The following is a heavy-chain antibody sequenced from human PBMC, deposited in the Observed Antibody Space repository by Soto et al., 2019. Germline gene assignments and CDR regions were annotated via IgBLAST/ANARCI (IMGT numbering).Heavy chain of an antibody. CDR3: ARQPTTVKYNWFDP. CDR2: IYPGDSDT. CDR1: GYSFTSYW. J-gene: IGHJ5*02. Sequence: PXDSLTISRKGSGYSFTSYWIGLVGQMPGKGLEWMGIIYPGDSDTRYSPSFQGQVTISADKSISTAYLQWSSLKASDTAMYYCARQPTTVKYNWFDPWGQGTLVTVSS. D-gene: IGHD4-17*01. V-gene: IGHV5-51*01.